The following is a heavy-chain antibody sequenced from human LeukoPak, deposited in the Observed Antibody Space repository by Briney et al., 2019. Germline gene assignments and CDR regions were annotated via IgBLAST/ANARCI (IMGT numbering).Heavy chain of an antibody. D-gene: IGHD4-11*01. J-gene: IGHJ6*02. Sequence: PSETLSLTCTVSGGSISSSSYYWGWIRQPPGKGLEWIGSIYYSGSTYYNPSLKSRVTISVDTSKNQFSLKLSSVTAADTAVYYCARHKATSYNSNYRSDYYYGMDVGGQGTPVTASS. CDR2: IYYSGST. CDR3: ARHKATSYNSNYRSDYYYGMDV. V-gene: IGHV4-39*01. CDR1: GGSISSSSYY.